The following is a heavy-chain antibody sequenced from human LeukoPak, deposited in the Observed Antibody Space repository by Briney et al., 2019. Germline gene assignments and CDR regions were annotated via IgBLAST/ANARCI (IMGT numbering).Heavy chain of an antibody. V-gene: IGHV1-58*01. CDR2: IVVGSGNT. CDR1: GFTFTSSA. CDR3: AAPLDYGGNSVDY. Sequence: EASVKVSCKASGFTFTSSAVQWVRQARGQRLEWIGWIVVGSGNTNYAQKFQERVTITRDMSTSTAYMELSSLGSEDTAVYYCAAPLDYGGNSVDYWGQGTLVTVSS. D-gene: IGHD4-23*01. J-gene: IGHJ4*02.